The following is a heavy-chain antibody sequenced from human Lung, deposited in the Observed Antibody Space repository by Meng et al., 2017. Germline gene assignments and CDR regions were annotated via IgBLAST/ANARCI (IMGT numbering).Heavy chain of an antibody. CDR2: ISGYNGNT. V-gene: IGHV1-18*01. D-gene: IGHD2-15*01. J-gene: IGHJ4*02. CDR1: GHTFTKYG. Sequence: QVQLVQSGAEVKKPGASVTVSCKVSGHTFTKYGITWVRQAPGQGLEWMGWISGYNGNTNYAQKLQGRVTMTTDTSTSTAYMELRSLRSDDAAVYYCARAEEEYCSDGSCPNFDFWGQGTLVTVSS. CDR3: ARAEEEYCSDGSCPNFDF.